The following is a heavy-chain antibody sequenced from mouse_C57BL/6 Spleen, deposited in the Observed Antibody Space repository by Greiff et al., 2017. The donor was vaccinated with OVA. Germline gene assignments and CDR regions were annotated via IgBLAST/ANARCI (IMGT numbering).Heavy chain of an antibody. CDR2: IYPGSGNT. Sequence: VHLVESGPGLVKPGASVKISCKASGYTFTDYYINWVKQRPGQGLEWIGWIYPGSGNTKYNEKFKGKATLTVDTSSSTAYMQLSSLTSEDSAVYFCASTTVVATRGYYAMDYWGQGTSVTVSS. V-gene: IGHV1-84*01. CDR1: GYTFTDYY. CDR3: ASTTVVATRGYYAMDY. J-gene: IGHJ4*01. D-gene: IGHD1-1*01.